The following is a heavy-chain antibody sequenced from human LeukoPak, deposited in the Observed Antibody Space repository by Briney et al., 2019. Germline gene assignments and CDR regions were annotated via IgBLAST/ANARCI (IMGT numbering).Heavy chain of an antibody. CDR2: INPNNGDT. V-gene: IGHV1-2*06. CDR3: ARERITAAEAFDI. CDR1: GYPFTGYY. D-gene: IGHD6-13*01. J-gene: IGHJ3*02. Sequence: ASVKVSCKASGYPFTGYYMHWVRQAPGQGLAWMGQINPNNGDTNYAQRFQGRVTVTRDTSSSTAYMELIRLTSDGTAVYYCARERITAAEAFDIWGQGTMVTVSS.